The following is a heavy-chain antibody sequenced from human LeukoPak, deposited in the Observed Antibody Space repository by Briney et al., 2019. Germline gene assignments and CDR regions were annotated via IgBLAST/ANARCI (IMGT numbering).Heavy chain of an antibody. J-gene: IGHJ6*02. V-gene: IGHV4-59*01. CDR2: IYYSGST. D-gene: IGHD5-12*01. Sequence: TSEILSLTCTVSGGSISSYYWSWIRQPPGGGLEWIGYIYYSGSTNYNPSLKRRVTISLDTSKSQFSLKLRSVTAADTAVYYCARGGLDSRYYFGMDVWGQGTTVTVSS. CDR1: GGSISSYY. CDR3: ARGGLDSRYYFGMDV.